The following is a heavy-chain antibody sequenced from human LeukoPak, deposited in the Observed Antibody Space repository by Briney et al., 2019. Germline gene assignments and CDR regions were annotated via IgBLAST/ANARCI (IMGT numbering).Heavy chain of an antibody. D-gene: IGHD6-19*01. J-gene: IGHJ5*02. CDR2: IYYTGST. V-gene: IGHV4-59*01. CDR1: GGSISSYY. Sequence: SETLSLTCTVSGGSISSYYWSWIRQPPGKGLEWIGYIYYTGSTNYNPSLKSRVTISVDTSENQFSLKLSSVTAADTAVYYCASHSVAGSHQFDPWGQGTLVTVSS. CDR3: ASHSVAGSHQFDP.